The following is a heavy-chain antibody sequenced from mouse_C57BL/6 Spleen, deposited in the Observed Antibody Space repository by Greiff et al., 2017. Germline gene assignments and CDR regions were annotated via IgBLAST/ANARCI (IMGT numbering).Heavy chain of an antibody. J-gene: IGHJ4*01. V-gene: IGHV1-72*01. CDR2: IDPNSGGT. CDR1: GYTFTSYW. CDR3: SIIYYGNYGAMDY. Sequence: QVQLQQPGAELVKPGASVKLSCKASGYTFTSYWMHWVKQRPGRGLEWIGWIDPNSGGTKYNEKFKSKATLTVDKPSSTAYMQLSSLTSEDSAVYYGSIIYYGNYGAMDYWGQGTSVTVSS. D-gene: IGHD2-1*01.